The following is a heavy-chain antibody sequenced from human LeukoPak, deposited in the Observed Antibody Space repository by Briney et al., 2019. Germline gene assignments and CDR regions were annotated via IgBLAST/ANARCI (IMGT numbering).Heavy chain of an antibody. CDR1: GDSISSRDYY. V-gene: IGHV4-39*01. CDR3: ARVNTQGVPSP. CDR2: IYYSGTT. J-gene: IGHJ5*02. Sequence: SETLSLTCTVSGDSISSRDYYWGWIRQPPGKGLEWIASIYYSGTTHYNPSHQSRVTMSIDTSKNQFSLKLSSVTAADTAVDYCARVNTQGVPSPWGQGILVTVSS. D-gene: IGHD2-15*01.